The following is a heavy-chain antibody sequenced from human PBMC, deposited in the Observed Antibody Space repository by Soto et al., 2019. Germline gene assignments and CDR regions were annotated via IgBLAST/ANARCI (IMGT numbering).Heavy chain of an antibody. Sequence: SETLSLTCTVSGGSISSGGYYWSWIRQHPGKGLEWIGYIYYSGSTYYNPSLKSRVTISVDTSKNQFSLKLSSVTAADTAVYYCAREYYDILTGYYPDAFDIWGQGTTVTVSS. D-gene: IGHD3-9*01. J-gene: IGHJ3*02. CDR1: GGSISSGGYY. CDR3: AREYYDILTGYYPDAFDI. CDR2: IYYSGST. V-gene: IGHV4-31*03.